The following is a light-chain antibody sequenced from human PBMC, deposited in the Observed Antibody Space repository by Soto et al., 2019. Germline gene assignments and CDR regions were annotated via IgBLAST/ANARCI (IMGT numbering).Light chain of an antibody. V-gene: IGKV1-9*01. CDR2: AAS. J-gene: IGKJ2*01. Sequence: DIQLTQSPSFLSASVGDRVTITCRASQGISSYLAWYQQKPGEAPKLLLYAASTLQSGVPSRFSGSRSGTDFNLAISNLQPEDFATYYCQQLNSYPYTFGQGTKLEIK. CDR3: QQLNSYPYT. CDR1: QGISSY.